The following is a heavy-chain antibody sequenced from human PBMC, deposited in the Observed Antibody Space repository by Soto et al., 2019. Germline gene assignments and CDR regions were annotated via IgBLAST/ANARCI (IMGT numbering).Heavy chain of an antibody. CDR3: AREGGVAGTESYYYYYYGMGV. J-gene: IGHJ6*02. Sequence: GGYLSLSCAASGFTFSSYAMHWVRQAPGKGLEWVAVISYDGRNKYYADSVKGRFTISRENSKNTVYLQMNSLRADDKAVYYCAREGGVAGTESYYYYYYGMGVWGQGTTATVSS. CDR2: ISYDGRNK. CDR1: GFTFSSYA. D-gene: IGHD6-19*01. V-gene: IGHV3-30*04.